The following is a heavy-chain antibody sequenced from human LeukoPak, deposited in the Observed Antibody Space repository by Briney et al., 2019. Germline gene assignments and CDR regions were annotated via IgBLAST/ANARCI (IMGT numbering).Heavy chain of an antibody. Sequence: AASVKVSCKASGYIFTGYYMHWVRQAPGQGLEWMGWINPNNGGADYAQKFQGRVTMTRDTSISTAYMALSRLRSDDTAVYYCARGPLEYCSGGSCYSGRNWFDPWGQGTQVTVSS. J-gene: IGHJ5*02. V-gene: IGHV1-2*02. CDR1: GYIFTGYY. D-gene: IGHD2-15*01. CDR2: INPNNGGA. CDR3: ARGPLEYCSGGSCYSGRNWFDP.